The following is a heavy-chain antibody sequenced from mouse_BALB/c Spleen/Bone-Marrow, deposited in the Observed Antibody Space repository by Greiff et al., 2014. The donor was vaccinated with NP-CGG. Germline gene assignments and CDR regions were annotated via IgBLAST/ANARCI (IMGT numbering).Heavy chain of an antibody. CDR1: GYTFTSYW. D-gene: IGHD1-1*01. J-gene: IGHJ4*01. Sequence: ESGAELVKPGASVKLSCKASGYTFTSYWMHWVKLRPGQGFEWIGEINPNNGGSNYNEKFKRKATLTVDKSSSTAYMQLNSLTSEDSAVYYCTRLFYGSSDYAMDNWGQGTSVTVSS. CDR3: TRLFYGSSDYAMDN. CDR2: INPNNGGS. V-gene: IGHV1S16*01.